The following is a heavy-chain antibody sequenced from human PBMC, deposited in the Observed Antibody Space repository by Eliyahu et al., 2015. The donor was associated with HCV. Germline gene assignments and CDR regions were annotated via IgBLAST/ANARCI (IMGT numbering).Heavy chain of an antibody. CDR2: ISSSSSYI. J-gene: IGHJ6*02. Sequence: ELQLVESGGGLVKPGXSLRXSCAASXFTFSXYSMNWVRQAPGKGLEWVSSISSSSSYIYYADSVKGRFTISRDNAKNSLYLQMNSLRAEDTAVYYCARDPWWEPHGMDVWGQGTTVTVSS. CDR3: ARDPWWEPHGMDV. V-gene: IGHV3-21*01. D-gene: IGHD1-26*01. CDR1: XFTFSXYS.